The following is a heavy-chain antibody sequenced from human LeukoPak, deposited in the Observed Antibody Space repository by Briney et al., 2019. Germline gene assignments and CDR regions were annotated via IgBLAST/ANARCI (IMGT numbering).Heavy chain of an antibody. V-gene: IGHV3-20*04. D-gene: IGHD5-24*01. CDR3: VRLGRDGYTYGAAY. CDR1: GYIFDDYG. Sequence: RPGGSLRLSCAGSGYIFDDYGTRWVRQAPGKGLEWVAGINWNGGSTGYAASVKGRCTISRDNAKTALYLEMNSLRVEDTAFYYCVRLGRDGYTYGAAYWGQGALATVSS. CDR2: INWNGGST. J-gene: IGHJ1*01.